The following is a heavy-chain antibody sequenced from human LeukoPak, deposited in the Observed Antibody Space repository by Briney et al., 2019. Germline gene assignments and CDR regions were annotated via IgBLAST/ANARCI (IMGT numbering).Heavy chain of an antibody. V-gene: IGHV3-53*01. J-gene: IGHJ4*02. Sequence: PGGSLRLSCAASGFTVSSNYMSWVRQAPGKGLEWVSVIYSGGSTHYADSVKGRFTISRDNSKNILYLQLNSLRAEDTALYYCAIDPSEYYETNSLDFWGQGTLVTVSS. CDR1: GFTVSSNY. D-gene: IGHD3-22*01. CDR3: AIDPSEYYETNSLDF. CDR2: IYSGGST.